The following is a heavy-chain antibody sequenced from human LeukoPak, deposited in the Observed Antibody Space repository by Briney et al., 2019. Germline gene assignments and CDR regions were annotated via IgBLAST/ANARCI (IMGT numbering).Heavy chain of an antibody. CDR2: ISYDGSNK. V-gene: IGHV3-30-3*01. Sequence: GRSLRLSCAASGFTFSSYAMHWVRQAPGKGLEWVAVISYDGSNKYYADSVKGRFTISRDNSKNTLYLQINSLRAEDTAVYYCARDLGGYDMSYFDYWGQGTLVTVSS. CDR3: ARDLGGYDMSYFDY. CDR1: GFTFSSYA. D-gene: IGHD5-12*01. J-gene: IGHJ4*02.